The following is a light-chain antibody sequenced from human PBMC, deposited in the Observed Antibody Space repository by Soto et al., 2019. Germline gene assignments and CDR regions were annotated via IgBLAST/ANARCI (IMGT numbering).Light chain of an antibody. CDR3: QQYDKSPLT. CDR2: GVS. Sequence: EIVLTQSPGTLSLSPGERATLSCRASQSVSNSHLAWHQHKPGQAPRLLIFGVSSRAAGIPDRFSGSGSGTDFTLTISRLEPEDYAVYYCQQYDKSPLTFGGGTKVEIK. CDR1: QSVSNSH. J-gene: IGKJ4*01. V-gene: IGKV3-20*01.